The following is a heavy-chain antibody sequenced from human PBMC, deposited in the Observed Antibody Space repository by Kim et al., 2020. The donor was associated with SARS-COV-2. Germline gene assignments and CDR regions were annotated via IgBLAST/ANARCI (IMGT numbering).Heavy chain of an antibody. J-gene: IGHJ4*02. D-gene: IGHD6-13*01. CDR3: VKDSSSWYYFDY. Sequence: TYYADSVKGRFTISRDNSNNMLYRQMWSLRAEDTAVYYCVKDSSSWYYFDYWGQGTLVTVSS. V-gene: IGHV3-64D*06. CDR2: T.